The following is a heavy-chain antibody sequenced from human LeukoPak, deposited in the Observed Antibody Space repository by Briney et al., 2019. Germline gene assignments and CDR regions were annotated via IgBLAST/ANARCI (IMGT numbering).Heavy chain of an antibody. D-gene: IGHD3-16*01. CDR3: ARDTAGIGVDY. J-gene: IGHJ4*02. V-gene: IGHV3-48*03. CDR2: ISGSGITI. CDR1: GFPFSVFE. Sequence: GGSLRLSCTASGFPFSVFEMNWVRQAPGKGLEWVSYISGSGITIYYADSVKGRFTISRDNAKNTLYLQMNGLRAEDTAVYHCARDTAGIGVDYWGQGTLVTVSS.